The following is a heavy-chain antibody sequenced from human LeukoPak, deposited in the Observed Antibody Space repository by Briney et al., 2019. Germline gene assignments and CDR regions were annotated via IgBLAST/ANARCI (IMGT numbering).Heavy chain of an antibody. Sequence: SETLSLTCTVSGASVSIYYWSWIRQPPGKGLEWIGDVSYSGSRKYNPSLKNRITISVDTSKNQLSLKLSSVTAADTAVYYCAREVAAAGMDYWGQGTLVTVSS. CDR1: GASVSIYY. J-gene: IGHJ4*02. V-gene: IGHV4-59*02. CDR3: AREVAAAGMDY. CDR2: VSYSGSR. D-gene: IGHD6-13*01.